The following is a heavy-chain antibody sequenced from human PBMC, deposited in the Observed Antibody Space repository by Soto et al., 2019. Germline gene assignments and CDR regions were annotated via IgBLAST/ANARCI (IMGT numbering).Heavy chain of an antibody. CDR3: APEPSI. CDR1: GGSISSGGYY. V-gene: IGHV4-31*03. CDR2: IYYSGST. J-gene: IGHJ4*02. Sequence: QVQLQESGPGLVKPSQTLSLTCTVSGGSISSGGYYWTWIRQHPGKGLEWIGYIYYSGSTYYNPSLQSRVTTTVAPSKNQFPLRLSPVTAADPAVYYCAPEPSIRGQGALVTVSS.